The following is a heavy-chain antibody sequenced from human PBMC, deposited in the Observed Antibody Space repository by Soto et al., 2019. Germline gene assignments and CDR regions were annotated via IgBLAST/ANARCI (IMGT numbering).Heavy chain of an antibody. D-gene: IGHD3-16*01. V-gene: IGHV3-33*01. J-gene: IGHJ5*02. CDR3: ARVHSYGYDRGIAWFDP. CDR1: GFPFDTYG. Sequence: PVGSLRLSCVASGFPFDTYGIHWVRRAPGKGLEWVATIGFAGNNKYYADSVKGRFTISRDNSKNTLYLHINSLKVDDTAMYYCARVHSYGYDRGIAWFDPWGQGTLVTSPQ. CDR2: IGFAGNNK.